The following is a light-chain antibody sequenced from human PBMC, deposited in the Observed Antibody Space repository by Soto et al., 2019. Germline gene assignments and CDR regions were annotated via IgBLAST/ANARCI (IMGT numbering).Light chain of an antibody. CDR1: QSVSSSY. CDR3: QQYCRT. J-gene: IGKJ1*01. V-gene: IGKV3-20*01. CDR2: GAS. Sequence: TQSPGTLSLSPGERATLSCRSSQSVSSSYLAWYQQKPGQAPRLLIYGASSRATGIPDRFSGSGSGTDFTLTISRLEPEDFAVYYCQQYCRTFGQGTKVEIK.